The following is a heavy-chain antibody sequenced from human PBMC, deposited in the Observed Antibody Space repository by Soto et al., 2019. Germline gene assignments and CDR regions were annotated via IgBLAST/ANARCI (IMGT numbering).Heavy chain of an antibody. CDR3: ARVMVYAIWFDP. Sequence: TLSLTCSVSGGSISSGDYYWSWIRQHPGKGLEWIGYIYYSGSTYYNPSLKSRVTISVDTSKNQFSLKLSSVTAADTAVYYCARVMVYAIWFDPWGQGTLVTVSS. CDR1: GGSISSGDYY. D-gene: IGHD2-8*01. CDR2: IYYSGST. J-gene: IGHJ5*02. V-gene: IGHV4-30-4*01.